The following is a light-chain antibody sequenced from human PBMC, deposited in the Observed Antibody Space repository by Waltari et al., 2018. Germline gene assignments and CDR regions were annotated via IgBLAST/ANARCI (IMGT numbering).Light chain of an antibody. Sequence: QLVLTQSPSASASLGASVKITCTLSSGHSSNVVAWHQQQPEKGPRYLMKVNSDGSHSKGDRIPDRFSGSSSGAERYLTISSLQSDDEADYYCQTWGTGIWVFGGGTRLTVL. CDR3: QTWGTGIWV. CDR1: SGHSSNV. CDR2: VNSDGSH. J-gene: IGLJ3*02. V-gene: IGLV4-69*01.